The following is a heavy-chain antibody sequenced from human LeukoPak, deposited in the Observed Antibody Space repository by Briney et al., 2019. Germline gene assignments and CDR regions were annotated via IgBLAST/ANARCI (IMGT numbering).Heavy chain of an antibody. D-gene: IGHD3-10*01. Sequence: ASVKVSCKASGYTFTSYGISWVRQAPGQGLEWMGWISAYNGNTNYAQKLQGRVTITADESTSTAYMELSSLRSEDTAVYYCHMVRGVILDYWGQGTLVTVSS. CDR2: ISAYNGNT. V-gene: IGHV1-18*01. CDR3: HMVRGVILDY. J-gene: IGHJ4*02. CDR1: GYTFTSYG.